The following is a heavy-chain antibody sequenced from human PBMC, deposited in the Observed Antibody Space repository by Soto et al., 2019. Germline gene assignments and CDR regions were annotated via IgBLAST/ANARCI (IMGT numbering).Heavy chain of an antibody. Sequence: PSETLSLTCTVSGGSISSYYWSWIRQPPGKGLEWIGYIYYSGSTNYNPSLKSRVTISVDTSKNQFSLKLSSVTAADTAVYYCARDTTPLDYYGSGSFDYWGQGTLVTVSS. D-gene: IGHD3-10*01. CDR1: GGSISSYY. CDR2: IYYSGST. J-gene: IGHJ4*02. CDR3: ARDTTPLDYYGSGSFDY. V-gene: IGHV4-59*01.